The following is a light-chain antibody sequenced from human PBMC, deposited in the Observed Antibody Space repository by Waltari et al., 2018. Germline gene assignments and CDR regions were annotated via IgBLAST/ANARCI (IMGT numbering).Light chain of an antibody. V-gene: IGKV4-1*01. CDR3: QQYYGTPHT. Sequence: DIVMTQSPDSLSVSLGERATINCKSSQTVLYSSNNKNYLAWYQQKPGQPPKLLISLASTREAGVPDRFSGSGSGTDFTLTSNSLQAEDVAVYYCQQYYGTPHTFGQGTRVELK. CDR1: QTVLYSSNNKNY. J-gene: IGKJ2*01. CDR2: LAS.